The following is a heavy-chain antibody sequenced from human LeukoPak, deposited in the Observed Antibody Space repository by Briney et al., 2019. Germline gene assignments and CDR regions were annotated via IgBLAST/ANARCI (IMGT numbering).Heavy chain of an antibody. CDR1: GGSISSGDYY. Sequence: PSETLSLTCTVSGGSISSGDYYWSWIRQPPGKGLEWIGYIYYSGSTYYNPSLKSRVTISVDTSKNQFSLKLSSVTAADTAVYYCARASSYYYDSSGYYQDYWGQGTLVTVSS. J-gene: IGHJ4*02. V-gene: IGHV4-30-4*01. CDR3: ARASSYYYDSSGYYQDY. D-gene: IGHD3-22*01. CDR2: IYYSGST.